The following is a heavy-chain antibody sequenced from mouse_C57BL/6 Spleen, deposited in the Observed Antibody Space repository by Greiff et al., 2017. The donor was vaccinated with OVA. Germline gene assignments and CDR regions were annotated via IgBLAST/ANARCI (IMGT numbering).Heavy chain of an antibody. CDR1: GFTFSSYG. CDR3: ARRDLLGGYFDY. Sequence: EVHLVESGGDLVKPGGSLKLSCAASGFTFSSYGMSWVRQTPDKRLEWVATISSGGSYTYYPDSVKGRFTISRDNAKNTLYLQMSSLKSEDTAMYYCARRDLLGGYFDYWGQGTTLTVSS. J-gene: IGHJ2*01. V-gene: IGHV5-6*01. CDR2: ISSGGSYT. D-gene: IGHD4-1*01.